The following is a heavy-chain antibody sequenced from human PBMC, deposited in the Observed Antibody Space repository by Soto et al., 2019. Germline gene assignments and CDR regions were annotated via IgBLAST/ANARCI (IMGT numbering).Heavy chain of an antibody. CDR2: FDPEDGET. CDR3: ATGIIAAAGTVWFNP. D-gene: IGHD6-13*01. V-gene: IGHV1-24*01. CDR1: GYTLTELS. J-gene: IGHJ5*02. Sequence: ASVKVSCKVSGYTLTELSRHWVRQAPGKGLEWMGGFDPEDGETIYAQKFQGRVTMTEDTSTDTAYMELSSLRSEDAAVYYCATGIIAAAGTVWFNPWGQGTLVTVSS.